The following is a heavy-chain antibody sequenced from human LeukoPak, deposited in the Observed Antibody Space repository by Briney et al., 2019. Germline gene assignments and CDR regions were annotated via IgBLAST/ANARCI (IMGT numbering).Heavy chain of an antibody. CDR3: VRETGGDEGGYFDS. J-gene: IGHJ4*02. CDR1: GGSISSYY. CDR2: IYYSGSI. V-gene: IGHV4-59*01. Sequence: PSETLSLTCTVSGGSISSYYWSWIRQPPGKGLEWIGHIYYSGSIKYNPFLKSRLTISLATSKNQLSLKLTSVTAADMAVYYCVRETGGDEGGYFDSWGQGTLVTVSS. D-gene: IGHD2-21*02.